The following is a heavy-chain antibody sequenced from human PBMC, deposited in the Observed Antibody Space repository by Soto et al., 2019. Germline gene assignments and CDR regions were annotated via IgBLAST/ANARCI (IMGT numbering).Heavy chain of an antibody. CDR3: ARDLAPRMRSDAFDI. CDR1: GGSISSYY. CDR2: IYYSGST. D-gene: IGHD2-8*01. V-gene: IGHV4-59*01. Sequence: SETLSLTCTVSGGSISSYYWSWIRQPPGKGLEWIGYIYYSGSTNYNPSLKSRVTISVDTSKNQFSLKLSSVTAADTAVYYCARDLAPRMRSDAFDIWGQGTMVTVSS. J-gene: IGHJ3*02.